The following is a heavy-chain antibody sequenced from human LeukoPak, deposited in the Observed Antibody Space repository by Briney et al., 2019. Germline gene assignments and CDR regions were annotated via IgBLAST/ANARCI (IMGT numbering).Heavy chain of an antibody. CDR3: ARVRGIVPAAIAFDI. J-gene: IGHJ3*02. V-gene: IGHV3-30*04. CDR1: GFTFSSYA. D-gene: IGHD2-2*02. Sequence: PGRSLRLSCAASGFTFSSYAMHWVRQAPGKGLEGVAVISYDGSNKYYADSVKGRFTISRHNSKNTQYLQMTSLRAEDTAVYYCARVRGIVPAAIAFDIWGQGTMVTVSS. CDR2: ISYDGSNK.